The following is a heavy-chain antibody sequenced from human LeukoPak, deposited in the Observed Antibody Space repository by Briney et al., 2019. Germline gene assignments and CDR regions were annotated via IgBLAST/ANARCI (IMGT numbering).Heavy chain of an antibody. CDR1: GFTFSSYG. CDR3: AKGLSGYYAGAFDY. J-gene: IGHJ4*02. CDR2: IWYDGSNK. V-gene: IGHV3-33*06. Sequence: PGRSLRLSCAASGFTFSSYGMHWVRQAPGKGLEWVAVIWYDGSNKYYADSVKGRFTISRDNSKNTLYLQMNSLRAEDTAVYYCAKGLSGYYAGAFDYWGQGTLVTVSS. D-gene: IGHD3-22*01.